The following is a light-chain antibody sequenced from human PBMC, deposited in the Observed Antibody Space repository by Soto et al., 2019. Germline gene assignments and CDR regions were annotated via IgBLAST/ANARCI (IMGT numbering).Light chain of an antibody. V-gene: IGLV2-23*01. Sequence: QSALTQPASVSGSPGQSITISCTGTNSDVGSYNPVSWYQQHPGRAPKLMIYDGIKRPPGVSNRFSGSRSGNTASLTISGLQAEDEVDYYCCSHAASTTVVFGGGTQLTVL. CDR2: DGI. J-gene: IGLJ2*01. CDR1: NSDVGSYNP. CDR3: CSHAASTTVV.